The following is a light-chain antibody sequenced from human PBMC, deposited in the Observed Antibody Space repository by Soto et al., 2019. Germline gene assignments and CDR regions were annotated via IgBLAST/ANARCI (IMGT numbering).Light chain of an antibody. CDR2: GAS. CDR1: QSVSSN. CDR3: QQYNNWPT. J-gene: IGKJ1*01. Sequence: IVITQSASTLSVSPGERATLSCRASQSVSSNLAWYQQKPGQAPRLLIYGASTRATGIPARFSGSGFGTEFTLTISSLQSEDFAVYYCQQYNNWPTFGQGTKVDI. V-gene: IGKV3-15*01.